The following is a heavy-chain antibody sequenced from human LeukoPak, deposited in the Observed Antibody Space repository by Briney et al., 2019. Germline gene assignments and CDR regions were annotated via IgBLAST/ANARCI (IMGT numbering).Heavy chain of an antibody. D-gene: IGHD3-10*01. CDR2: INSDGSST. V-gene: IGHV3-74*01. Sequence: PGGSLRLSCVASGFTFSSYWMHWVRQAPEKGLVWVSRINSDGSSTSYADTVKGRFTISRDNAKNTLYLQMDGLRAEDTAVYYCAKDRTLIGELFDYWGQGTLVTVSS. CDR1: GFTFSSYW. CDR3: AKDRTLIGELFDY. J-gene: IGHJ4*02.